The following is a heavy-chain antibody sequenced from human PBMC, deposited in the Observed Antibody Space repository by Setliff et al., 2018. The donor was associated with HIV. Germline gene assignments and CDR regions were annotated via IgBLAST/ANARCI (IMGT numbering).Heavy chain of an antibody. CDR3: ARGPITGTTFFDY. J-gene: IGHJ4*02. CDR2: MNPDSGNT. CDR1: GYTFINYD. V-gene: IGHV1-8*02. D-gene: IGHD1-7*01. Sequence: GASVKVSCKASGYTFINYDIYWVRQTTGQGLEWMGWMNPDSGNTGYAQKFQGRVTMTRNTSISTAYMDLSSLRSEDTAVYYCARGPITGTTFFDYWGQGTLVTVSS.